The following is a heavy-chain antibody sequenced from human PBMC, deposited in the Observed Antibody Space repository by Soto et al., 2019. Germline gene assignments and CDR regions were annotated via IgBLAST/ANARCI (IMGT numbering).Heavy chain of an antibody. CDR2: ISYDGSNE. J-gene: IGHJ6*01. CDR1: GFTFSVFG. CDR3: AKDSYGMDV. V-gene: IGHV3-30*18. Sequence: QAQLVESGGGVVQPGRSLRLSCAASGFTFSVFGMHWVRQAPGKGLEWVAVISYDGSNEYYADSVKGRFTISRDNSKNTLYLQVSSLRSEDTAVYYCAKDSYGMDVW.